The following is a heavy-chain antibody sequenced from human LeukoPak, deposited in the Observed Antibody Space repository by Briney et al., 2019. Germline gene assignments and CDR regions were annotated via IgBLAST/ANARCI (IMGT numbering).Heavy chain of an antibody. V-gene: IGHV4-30-2*01. CDR3: ARFSPRAMGNYLDF. D-gene: IGHD7-27*01. CDR1: GGSISSGGYS. Sequence: SETLSLTCAVSGGSISSGGYSWSWIRQPPGKGLEWIGYTYHSGSTYYNPSLKSRVTISVDRSKNQFSLKLSSVTAADTAVYYCARFSPRAMGNYLDFWGQGTLVTVSS. CDR2: TYHSGST. J-gene: IGHJ4*02.